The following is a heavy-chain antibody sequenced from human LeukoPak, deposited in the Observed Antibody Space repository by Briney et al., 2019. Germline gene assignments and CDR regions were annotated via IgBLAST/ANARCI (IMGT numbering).Heavy chain of an antibody. V-gene: IGHV3-66*01. J-gene: IGHJ4*02. CDR1: GFTVSSNY. CDR2: IYSGGST. CDR3: ARGFRSVQVWSLFDY. D-gene: IGHD3-3*01. Sequence: PGGSLRLSCAASGFTVSSNYMSWVRQAPGKGLEWVSDIYSGGSTYYSDSVKGRFTISRDNSKNTLYLQMNSLIAEDTAVYYCARGFRSVQVWSLFDYWGQGTLVTVSS.